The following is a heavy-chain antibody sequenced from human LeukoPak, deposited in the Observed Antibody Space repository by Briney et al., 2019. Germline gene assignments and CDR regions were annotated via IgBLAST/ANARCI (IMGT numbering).Heavy chain of an antibody. J-gene: IGHJ4*02. CDR2: ISYDGSNT. Sequence: GRSLRLSCAASGFSFVSHAMHWVRQAPGKGLEWVALISYDGSNTYYADSVKGRFSISRESSENTLYLQMNSLRAEDTAIYYCAKNRGYGSGSYRHFDHWGQGTLVTVSS. D-gene: IGHD3-10*01. CDR3: AKNRGYGSGSYRHFDH. CDR1: GFSFVSHA. V-gene: IGHV3-30*18.